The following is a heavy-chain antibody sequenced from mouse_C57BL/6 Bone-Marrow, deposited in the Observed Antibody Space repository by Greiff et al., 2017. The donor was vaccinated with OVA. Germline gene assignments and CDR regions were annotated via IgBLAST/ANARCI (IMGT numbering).Heavy chain of an antibody. V-gene: IGHV1-64*01. D-gene: IGHD2-4*01. CDR1: GYTFTSYW. CDR3: AYYDYDVAY. CDR2: IHPNSGST. J-gene: IGHJ3*01. Sequence: QVHVKQSGAELVKPGASVKLSCKASGYTFTSYWMHWVKQRPGQGLEWIGMIHPNSGSTNYNEKFKSKATLTVDKSSSTAYMQLSSLTSEDSAVYYCAYYDYDVAYWGQGTLVTVSA.